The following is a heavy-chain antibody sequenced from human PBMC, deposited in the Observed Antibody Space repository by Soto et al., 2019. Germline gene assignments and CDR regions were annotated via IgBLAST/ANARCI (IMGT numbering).Heavy chain of an antibody. D-gene: IGHD2-15*01. Sequence: SEILSLTCTVSGGSSSRGGYHWGWVRQHPGKGLEWIGYIYYSGSTYYNPSLKSRVTISVDTSKNQFSLKLSSVTAADTAVYYCARPSADCSGGSCYSYYFDYWGQGTLVTVSS. V-gene: IGHV4-39*01. CDR2: IYYSGST. CDR3: ARPSADCSGGSCYSYYFDY. J-gene: IGHJ4*02. CDR1: GGSSSRGGYH.